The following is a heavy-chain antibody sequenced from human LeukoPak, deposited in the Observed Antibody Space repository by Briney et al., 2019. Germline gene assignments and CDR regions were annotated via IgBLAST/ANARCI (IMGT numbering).Heavy chain of an antibody. D-gene: IGHD2-2*01. Sequence: ASXKVSCKASGYTFTSYGISWVRQAPGQGLEWMGWISAYNGNTNYAQKLQGRVTINTDTSKSTEYMEMRRVRSDDTGVYYCARERILVLPAAKLRRASFDIWGQGTMVTVSS. V-gene: IGHV1-18*01. J-gene: IGHJ3*02. CDR2: ISAYNGNT. CDR1: GYTFTSYG. CDR3: ARERILVLPAAKLRRASFDI.